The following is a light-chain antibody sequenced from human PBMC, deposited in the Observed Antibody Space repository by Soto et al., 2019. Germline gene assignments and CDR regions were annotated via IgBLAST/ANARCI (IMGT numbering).Light chain of an antibody. Sequence: DIQMTQSPSTLSASVGDRVTITCRASQSISSWLAWYQQKPGKAPKLLIYKASSLESGVPSRFSGSGSGTEFTLTISSLQPDDFATYYCQQYNSYPLTFGGGINVDIK. CDR3: QQYNSYPLT. J-gene: IGKJ4*01. CDR2: KAS. V-gene: IGKV1-5*03. CDR1: QSISSW.